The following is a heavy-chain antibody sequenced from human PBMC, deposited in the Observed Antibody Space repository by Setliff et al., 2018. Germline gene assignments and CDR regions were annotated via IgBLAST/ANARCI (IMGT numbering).Heavy chain of an antibody. V-gene: IGHV2-70*11. J-gene: IGHJ6*03. D-gene: IGHD1-26*01. CDR1: GFSISTSGMR. CDR3: ARTVRSGSYHYYYMDV. CDR2: IDWDDDK. Sequence: GSGPTLVNPTQTLTLTCTFSGFSISTSGMRVSWIRQSPGKALEWLARIDWDDDKYYSTSLKTRLTISKDTSKNQVVLTMTNMDSVDTATYYCARTVRSGSYHYYYMDVWGKGTTVTVSS.